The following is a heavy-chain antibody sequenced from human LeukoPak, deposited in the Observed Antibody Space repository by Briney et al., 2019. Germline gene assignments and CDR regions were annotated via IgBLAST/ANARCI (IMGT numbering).Heavy chain of an antibody. CDR1: GYSISSSNW. D-gene: IGHD3-22*01. Sequence: SETLSLTCAVSGYSISSSNWWGWIRQPPGKGLEWIGYIYYSGSTNYNPSLKSRVTISVDTSKNQFSLKLSSVTAADTAVYYCARVNMENYYDSSGYYYVVDYWGQGTLVTVSS. V-gene: IGHV4-28*03. J-gene: IGHJ4*02. CDR3: ARVNMENYYDSSGYYYVVDY. CDR2: IYYSGST.